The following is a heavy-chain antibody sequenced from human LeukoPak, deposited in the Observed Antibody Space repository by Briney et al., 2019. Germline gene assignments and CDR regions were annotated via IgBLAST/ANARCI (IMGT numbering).Heavy chain of an antibody. D-gene: IGHD1-26*01. V-gene: IGHV3-15*01. CDR3: TTGVYSGNYHPEGY. CDR2: IKSKTDGGTT. CDR1: GFTFSNVW. J-gene: IGHJ4*02. Sequence: PGGSLRLSCAASGFTFSNVWMSWVRQAPGKGLEWVGRIKSKTDGGTTDYAAPVKGRFTISRDDSKNTLYLQMNSLKTEDTAVYYCTTGVYSGNYHPEGYWGQGTLVTVSS.